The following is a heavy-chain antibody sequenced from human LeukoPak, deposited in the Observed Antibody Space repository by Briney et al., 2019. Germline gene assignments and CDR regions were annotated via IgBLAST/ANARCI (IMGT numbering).Heavy chain of an antibody. CDR2: IYHSGST. D-gene: IGHD2-2*01. J-gene: IGHJ3*02. Sequence: PSQTLSLTCTVSGGSISSGGYYWSWIRQPPGKGLEWIGYIYHSGSTYYNPSLKSRVTISVDRSKNQFSLKLSSVTAADTAVYYCARDVPRGVIVVVPAAHDAFDIWGQGTMVTVSS. V-gene: IGHV4-30-2*01. CDR3: ARDVPRGVIVVVPAAHDAFDI. CDR1: GGSISSGGYY.